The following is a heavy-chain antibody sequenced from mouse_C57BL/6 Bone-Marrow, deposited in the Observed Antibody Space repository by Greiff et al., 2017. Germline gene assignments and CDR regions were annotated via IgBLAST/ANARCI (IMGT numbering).Heavy chain of an antibody. CDR2: ISYDGSN. D-gene: IGHD4-1*01. V-gene: IGHV3-6*01. CDR3: ARPLTGIYWYFDI. CDR1: GYSITSGYY. J-gene: IGHJ1*03. Sequence: EVQLQESGPGLVNPSQSLSLTCSVTGYSITSGYYWNWIRQFPGNKLEWMGYISYDGSNNYNPSLQNRISITSDPSKDQFFMKLNSVTTKDTATYDCARPLTGIYWYFDIWGTGTTVTVSS.